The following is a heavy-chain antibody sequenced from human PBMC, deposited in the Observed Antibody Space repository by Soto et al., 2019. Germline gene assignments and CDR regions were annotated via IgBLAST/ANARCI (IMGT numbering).Heavy chain of an antibody. CDR2: IYYSGST. CDR1: GGSISSGGYY. CDR3: ARVGGINWFDP. J-gene: IGHJ5*02. Sequence: QVQLQESGPGLVKPSQTLSLTCTVSGGSISSGGYYWSWIRQHPGKGLEWIGYIYYSGSTYYYPSLKCRVPISVDTSKNQFSLTLSFVTAADTAVYCGARVGGINWFDPWGQGTLVTVSS. V-gene: IGHV4-31*03. D-gene: IGHD3-16*01.